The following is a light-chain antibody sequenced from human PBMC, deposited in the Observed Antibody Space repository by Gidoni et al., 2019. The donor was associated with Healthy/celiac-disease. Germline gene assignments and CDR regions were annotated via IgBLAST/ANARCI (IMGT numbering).Light chain of an antibody. CDR1: QSISSW. Sequence: DIQMTQSPSTLSASVGDRVTITCRASQSISSWLAWYQQKPGKAPKLLIYDASSLESGVPSRFSGSGSGTEFTLTISSLQPDDFATYCCQQYNSYYTFXQXTKLEIK. V-gene: IGKV1-5*01. CDR3: QQYNSYYT. CDR2: DAS. J-gene: IGKJ2*01.